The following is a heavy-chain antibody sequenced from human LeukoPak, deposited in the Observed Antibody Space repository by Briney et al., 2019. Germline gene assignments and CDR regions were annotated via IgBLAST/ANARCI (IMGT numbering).Heavy chain of an antibody. J-gene: IGHJ6*02. V-gene: IGHV3-23*01. CDR3: AREGYDFWSGYLDYYYYGMDV. CDR1: GFTFSSFA. Sequence: PGGSLRLSCAASGFTFSSFAMTWGRPAPGKGLEWVSGFDGNGPNTYYADSVKGRWTISRDNSRNTLYLQMNSLRAEDTAVYYCAREGYDFWSGYLDYYYYGMDVWGQGTTVTVSS. D-gene: IGHD3-3*01. CDR2: FDGNGPNT.